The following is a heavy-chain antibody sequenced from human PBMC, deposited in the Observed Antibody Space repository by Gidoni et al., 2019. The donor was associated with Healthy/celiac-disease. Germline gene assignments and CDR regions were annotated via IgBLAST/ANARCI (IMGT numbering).Heavy chain of an antibody. Sequence: QVQLQQSGPGLLKPSQTLSLPCAISGDSVSRNSAAWNWIRQSPSRGLEWLGRTYYRSKWYNEYAVAVKSRITINPDTSKNQFSLQLNAVTPEDTAVYYCARAGAPTTAGDIGGQGTMVTVSS. V-gene: IGHV6-1*01. J-gene: IGHJ3*02. CDR2: TYYRSKWYN. CDR1: GDSVSRNSAA. CDR3: ARAGAPTTAGDI. D-gene: IGHD4-17*01.